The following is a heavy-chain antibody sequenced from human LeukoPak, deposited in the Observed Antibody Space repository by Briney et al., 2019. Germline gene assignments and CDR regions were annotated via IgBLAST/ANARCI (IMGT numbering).Heavy chain of an antibody. V-gene: IGHV4-30-4*01. CDR2: IYYSGST. J-gene: IGHJ4*02. CDR1: GGSISSGDYY. CDR3: ARGQADSIGYCSSTSCSRFDY. D-gene: IGHD2-2*01. Sequence: SQTLSLTCTVSGGSISSGDYYWSWIRQPPGKGLEWIGYIYYSGSTYYNPSLKSRVTISVDTSKNQFSLKLSSVTAADTAVYYCARGQADSIGYCSSTSCSRFDYWGQGTLVTVSS.